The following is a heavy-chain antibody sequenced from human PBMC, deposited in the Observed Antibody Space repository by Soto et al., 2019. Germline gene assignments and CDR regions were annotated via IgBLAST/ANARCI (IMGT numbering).Heavy chain of an antibody. Sequence: QVQLVQSGAEVKKPGSSVKVSCKASGGDFINYGISWVRQAPGQVLEWMGGISPIFRSANYAQKLQGRVTIAAEDSTTTAYMERTTLTSDDTAVYYCARDRYYDGVGYHYESAYWGQGTLVTVSS. V-gene: IGHV1-69*01. CDR2: ISPIFRSA. CDR1: GGDFINYG. D-gene: IGHD3-22*01. CDR3: ARDRYYDGVGYHYESAY. J-gene: IGHJ4*02.